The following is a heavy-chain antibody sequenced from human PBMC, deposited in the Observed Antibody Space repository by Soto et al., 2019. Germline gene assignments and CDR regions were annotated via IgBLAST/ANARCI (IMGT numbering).Heavy chain of an antibody. CDR3: ARGGVGYCSGGSCPRSWFDP. CDR2: ISAYNGNT. CDR1: GYTFTNYG. D-gene: IGHD2-15*01. Sequence: QVQLVQSGAEVKKPGASVKVSCKTSGYTFTNYGITWVRQAPGQGLEWMGWISAYNGNTDYAQKVQGRVTMTTDTSTSTDYMELRSLRSDDTAVYYCARGGVGYCSGGSCPRSWFDPWGQGTLVTVSS. J-gene: IGHJ5*02. V-gene: IGHV1-18*01.